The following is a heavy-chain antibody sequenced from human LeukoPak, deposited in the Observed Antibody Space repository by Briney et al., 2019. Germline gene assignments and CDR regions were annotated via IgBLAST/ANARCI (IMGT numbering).Heavy chain of an antibody. CDR2: IYYSGST. J-gene: IGHJ4*02. CDR3: ARDSGVRAGGFDY. V-gene: IGHV4-39*07. CDR1: GGSISSSSYY. D-gene: IGHD3-10*01. Sequence: SETLSLTCTVSGGSISSSSYYWGWIRQPPGKGLEWIGSIYYSGSTYYNPSLKSRVTISVDTSKNQFSLKLSSVTAADTAVYYCARDSGVRAGGFDYWGQGTLVTVSS.